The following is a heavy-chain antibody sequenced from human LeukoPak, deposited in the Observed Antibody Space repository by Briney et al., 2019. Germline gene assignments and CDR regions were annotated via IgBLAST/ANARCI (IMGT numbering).Heavy chain of an antibody. Sequence: GGSLRLSCAASGFTFSDYTMNWVRQAPGKGLEWVSSISSSSTYIYYADSVEGRFTISRDNAKNSLYQQMNSLRAEDTAVYYCARANSGYYDFWSGYSLLDYMDVWGKGTTVTVSS. J-gene: IGHJ6*03. V-gene: IGHV3-21*01. CDR1: GFTFSDYT. CDR2: ISSSSTYI. D-gene: IGHD3-3*01. CDR3: ARANSGYYDFWSGYSLLDYMDV.